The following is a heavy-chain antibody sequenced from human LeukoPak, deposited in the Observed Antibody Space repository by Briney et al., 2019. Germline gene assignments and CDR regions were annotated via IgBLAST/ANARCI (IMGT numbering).Heavy chain of an antibody. D-gene: IGHD3-22*01. CDR2: ISSSSSYI. Sequence: GGSLRLSCAASGFTFSSYSMNWVRQAPGKGLEWVSSISSSSSYIYCADSVKGRFTISRDNAKNSLYLQMNSLRAEDTAVYYCARIEPDYYDSSGYSYYFDYWGQGTLVTVSS. J-gene: IGHJ4*02. V-gene: IGHV3-21*01. CDR1: GFTFSSYS. CDR3: ARIEPDYYDSSGYSYYFDY.